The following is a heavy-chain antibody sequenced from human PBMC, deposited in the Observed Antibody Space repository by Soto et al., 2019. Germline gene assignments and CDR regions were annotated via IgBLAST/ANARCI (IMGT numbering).Heavy chain of an antibody. CDR3: ARDRRSGWFGEGYYGMDV. CDR1: GGSISSGGYY. D-gene: IGHD3-10*01. V-gene: IGHV4-31*03. J-gene: IGHJ6*02. CDR2: IYYSGST. Sequence: PSETLSLTCTVSGGSISSGGYYWSWIRQHPGKGLEWIGYIYYSGSTYYNPSLKSRVTISVDTSKNQFSLKLSSVTAAGTAVYYCARDRRSGWFGEGYYGMDVWGQGTTVTVSS.